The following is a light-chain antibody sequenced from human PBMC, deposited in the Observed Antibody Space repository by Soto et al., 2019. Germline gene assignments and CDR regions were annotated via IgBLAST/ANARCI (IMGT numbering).Light chain of an antibody. CDR2: AAS. CDR1: QSISSTY. CDR3: QQYGSTWT. Sequence: EIVLTQSPGTLSLSPGERASLSCRVSQSISSTYLAWYQQKPGQAPRLLIYAASSRATGIPDRFSGSGSGTDFTLTISRLEPEVFAVYYCQQYGSTWTFGRGTKVEIK. V-gene: IGKV3-20*01. J-gene: IGKJ1*01.